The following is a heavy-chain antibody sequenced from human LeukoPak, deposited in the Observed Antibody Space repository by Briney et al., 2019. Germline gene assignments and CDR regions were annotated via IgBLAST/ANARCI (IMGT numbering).Heavy chain of an antibody. J-gene: IGHJ6*02. V-gene: IGHV1-69*13. CDR3: ARDNWGMYSSSTWYYGMDV. CDR1: ENTSTNYA. Sequence: ASVKVSCKASENTSTNYAITWLRQAPGQGLEWMGRIIPIFGSADYAQNFQGRVTITADESTRAVYMELNNLRSEDTAVYYCARDNWGMYSSSTWYYGMDVWGQGTTVTVSS. D-gene: IGHD6-6*01. CDR2: IIPIFGSA.